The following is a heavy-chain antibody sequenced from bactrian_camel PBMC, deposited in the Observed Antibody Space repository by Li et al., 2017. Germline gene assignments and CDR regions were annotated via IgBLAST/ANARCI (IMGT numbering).Heavy chain of an antibody. CDR1: GYTYTAIS. Sequence: HVQLVESGGGSVQAGGSLNLSCAASGYTYTAISMAWFRQAPGKEREGVAVVARDGSTYYADSVKGRFTISQDNAKNTVYLQMNSLKPDDTGVYYCATDGPRCLLYKHWGQGTQVTVS. D-gene: IGHD5*01. CDR2: VARDGST. J-gene: IGHJ4*01. CDR3: ATDGPRCLLYKH. V-gene: IGHV3S53*01.